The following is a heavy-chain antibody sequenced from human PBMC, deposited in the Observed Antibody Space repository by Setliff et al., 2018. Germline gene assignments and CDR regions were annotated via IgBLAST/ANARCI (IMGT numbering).Heavy chain of an antibody. CDR2: INSNGGSP. CDR3: ARQRYYDTTGKAFDI. J-gene: IGHJ3*02. CDR1: GFSFHDYG. Sequence: GGSLRLSCAVSGFSFHDYGMGWVRKAPGKGLEWVSSINSNGGSPGYADSVKGRFSISRENAMNSLYLQMNSLRADDTAVYYCARQRYYDTTGKAFDIWGQGTMVTVSS. D-gene: IGHD3-22*01. V-gene: IGHV3-20*04.